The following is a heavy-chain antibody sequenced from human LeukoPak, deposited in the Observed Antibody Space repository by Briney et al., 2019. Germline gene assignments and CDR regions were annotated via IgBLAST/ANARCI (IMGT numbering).Heavy chain of an antibody. CDR2: IIPILGIA. CDR3: ARAGTIAAAGLGNY. V-gene: IGHV1-69*04. Sequence: ASVKVSCKASGGTFSSYAISWVRQAPGQGLEWMGRIIPILGIANYAQKFQGRVTITADKSTSTAYVELSSLRSEDTAVYYCARAGTIAAAGLGNYWGQGTLVTVSS. D-gene: IGHD6-13*01. CDR1: GGTFSSYA. J-gene: IGHJ4*02.